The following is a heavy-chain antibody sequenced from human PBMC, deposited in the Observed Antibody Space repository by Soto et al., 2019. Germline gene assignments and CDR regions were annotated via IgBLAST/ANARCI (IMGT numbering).Heavy chain of an antibody. CDR2: IYHSGTT. CDR3: ASLGITGSDVEY. J-gene: IGHJ4*02. D-gene: IGHD1-20*01. V-gene: IGHV4-4*02. Sequence: QVQLQESGPGLVKPSGTLSLTCAVSGGSISGSKWWSWVRQSPAKGLEWIGEIYHSGTTKYNPSLKSRVTISVDKSNNQFSLRLSSVTAADTAVYYCASLGITGSDVEYWGQGTLVNVSS. CDR1: GGSISGSKW.